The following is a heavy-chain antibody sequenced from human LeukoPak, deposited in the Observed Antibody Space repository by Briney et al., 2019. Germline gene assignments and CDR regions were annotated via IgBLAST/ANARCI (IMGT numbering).Heavy chain of an antibody. V-gene: IGHV3-23*01. D-gene: IGHD6-19*01. CDR2: ISGSGGST. J-gene: IGHJ4*02. Sequence: GGSLRLSCAASGFTFSSYAMSWVRQAPGQGLEWVSTISGSGGSTYYADSVKGRFTISRDNSRNTLYLQMNSLRAEDTAVYYCAKGLWYSSGWCYDYWGQGTLVTVSS. CDR3: AKGLWYSSGWCYDY. CDR1: GFTFSSYA.